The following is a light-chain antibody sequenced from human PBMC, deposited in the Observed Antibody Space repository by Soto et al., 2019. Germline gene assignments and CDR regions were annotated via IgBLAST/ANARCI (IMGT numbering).Light chain of an antibody. CDR1: QSVSSY. CDR2: DAS. V-gene: IGKV3-11*01. J-gene: IGKJ4*01. CDR3: HQQSNSPPFT. Sequence: EIVLTQSPATLSLSPGERATLSCRASQSVSSYLAWYQQKPGQAPRLLIYDASTRATGIPPRFSGSGSGTGSVLTISSSEQEDDVIYYYHQQSNSPPFTFGGGTKVEIK.